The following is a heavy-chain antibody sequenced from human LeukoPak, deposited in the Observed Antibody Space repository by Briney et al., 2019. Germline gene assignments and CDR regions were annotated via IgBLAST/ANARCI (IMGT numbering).Heavy chain of an antibody. V-gene: IGHV3-11*06. CDR1: GFTFSDFY. J-gene: IGHJ6*02. CDR2: ISSRSNDI. Sequence: PGGSLRLSCAASGFTFSDFYMTWIRQAPGKGLEWISYISSRSNDINYADSLKGRFTISRDNAKKSLYLQINSLRADDTAVYYCARANFGMDVWGQGTTVTVSS. CDR3: ARANFGMDV.